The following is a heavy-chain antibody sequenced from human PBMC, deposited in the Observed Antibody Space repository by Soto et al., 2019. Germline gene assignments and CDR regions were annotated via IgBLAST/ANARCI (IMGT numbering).Heavy chain of an antibody. V-gene: IGHV1-69*13. J-gene: IGHJ4*01. CDR1: GGTFSSYA. D-gene: IGHD6-13*01. CDR2: IIPIFGTA. CDR3: ARGNSSSWYGLDY. Sequence: SVKGSCKASGGTFSSYAMSWVRQAPGQGLEWMGGIIPIFGTANYAQKFQGRVTITADESTSTAYMELSSLRSEYTAVYYCARGNSSSWYGLDYWGHGTLVTVSS.